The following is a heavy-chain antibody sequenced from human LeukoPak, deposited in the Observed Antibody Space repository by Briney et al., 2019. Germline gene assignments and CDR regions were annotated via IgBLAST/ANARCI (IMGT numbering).Heavy chain of an antibody. CDR1: GFTFSSDA. CDR2: ISGSGGST. CDR3: TKLGVTTPVDY. J-gene: IGHJ4*02. D-gene: IGHD4-17*01. Sequence: GGSLRLSCAASGFTFSSDAMSWVRQAPGKGLEWVSAISGSGGSTYYADSVKGRFTISRDNSKNTLYLQMNSLRAEDAAVYYCTKLGVTTPVDYWGQGTLVTVSS. V-gene: IGHV3-23*01.